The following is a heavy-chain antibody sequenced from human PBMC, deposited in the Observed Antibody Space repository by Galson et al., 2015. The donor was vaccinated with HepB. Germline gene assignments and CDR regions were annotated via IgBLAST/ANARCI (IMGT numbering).Heavy chain of an antibody. CDR2: ISYDGSNK. D-gene: IGHD3-10*01. Sequence: SLRLSCAASGFTFSSYGMHWVRQAPGKGLEWVAVISYDGSNKYYADSVKGRFTISRDNSKNTLYLQMNSLRAEDTAVYYCAKDRITMVRGTYYYYGMDVWGQGTTVTVSS. V-gene: IGHV3-30*18. CDR1: GFTFSSYG. J-gene: IGHJ6*02. CDR3: AKDRITMVRGTYYYYGMDV.